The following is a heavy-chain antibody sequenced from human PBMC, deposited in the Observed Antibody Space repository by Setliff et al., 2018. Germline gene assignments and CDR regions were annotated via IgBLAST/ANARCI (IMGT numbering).Heavy chain of an antibody. J-gene: IGHJ4*02. Sequence: VTVSCRASAHTFSSYFMQWVRQAPGQGLEWMGIINPSGGSTSYAQKFQGRVTMTGDTSTDTAYMELSSLRSEDTAVYYCARAWYCNFWSGSQIEYWGQGTLVTVSS. CDR2: INPSGGST. D-gene: IGHD3-3*01. CDR1: AHTFSSYF. V-gene: IGHV1-46*01. CDR3: ARAWYCNFWSGSQIEY.